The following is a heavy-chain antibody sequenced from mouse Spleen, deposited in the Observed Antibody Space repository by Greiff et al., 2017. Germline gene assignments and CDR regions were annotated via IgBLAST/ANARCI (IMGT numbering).Heavy chain of an antibody. V-gene: IGHV5-16*01. Sequence: EVKLMESEGGLVQPGSSMKLSCTASGFTFSDYYMAWVRQVPEKGLEWVANINYDGSSTYYLDSLKSRFIISRDNAKNILYLQMSSLKSEDTATYYCAREGPYYYGSSSYYFDYWGQGTTLTVSS. CDR2: INYDGSST. CDR1: GFTFSDYY. CDR3: AREGPYYYGSSSYYFDY. J-gene: IGHJ2*01. D-gene: IGHD1-1*01.